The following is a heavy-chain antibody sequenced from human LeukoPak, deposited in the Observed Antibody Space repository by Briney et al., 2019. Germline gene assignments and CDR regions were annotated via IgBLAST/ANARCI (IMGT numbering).Heavy chain of an antibody. CDR2: INAGNGNT. CDR3: AREGHDYGGEDPHWMDV. D-gene: IGHD4-23*01. J-gene: IGHJ6*02. CDR1: GYTFTSYA. Sequence: APVKVSCKASGYTFTSYAMHWVRQAPGQRLEWMGWINAGNGNTKYSQKFQGRVTITRDTSASTAYMELSSLRSEDTAVYYCAREGHDYGGEDPHWMDVWGQGTTVTVSS. V-gene: IGHV1-3*01.